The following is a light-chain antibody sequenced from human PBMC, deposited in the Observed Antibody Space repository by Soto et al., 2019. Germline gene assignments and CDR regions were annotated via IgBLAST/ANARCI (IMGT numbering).Light chain of an antibody. CDR2: KAS. CDR1: QSISSW. V-gene: IGKV1-5*03. J-gene: IGKJ1*01. CDR3: QQYNSYST. Sequence: DIQMTQSPSTLSASVGDRVTITCRASQSISSWLAWYQQKPGKAPKLLIYKASSLESGVPSRFSGSGSGTEFTLTISSLHPDDFATYYCQQYNSYSTCGQGTKLEIK.